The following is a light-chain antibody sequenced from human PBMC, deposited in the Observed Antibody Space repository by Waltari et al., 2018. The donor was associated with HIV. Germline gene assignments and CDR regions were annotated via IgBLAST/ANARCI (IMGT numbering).Light chain of an antibody. J-gene: IGKJ4*01. V-gene: IGKV4-1*01. CDR3: QQYYSSPQT. CDR1: PNIVDTSNNKRH. Sequence: DIVMTQSPESLTVALGERAPRNCNTSPNIVDTSNNKRHLAWYQHQAGQCPKLLIYWASSRESGVPDRFSGSGSGTNFSLTISSLETADVAIYYCQQYYSSPQTFGRGTRVEIK. CDR2: WAS.